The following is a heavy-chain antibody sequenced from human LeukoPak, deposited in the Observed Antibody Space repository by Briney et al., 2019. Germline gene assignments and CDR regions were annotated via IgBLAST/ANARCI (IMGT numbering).Heavy chain of an antibody. CDR3: AKVREQWLGNGYFDY. V-gene: IGHV3-23*01. J-gene: IGHJ4*02. Sequence: PGGSLRLSCAASGFTFSSSAMSWVRQAPGKGLEWVSAISNNGGYTYYADSVQGRFTISRDNSKSTLCLQMNSLRAEDTAVYYCAKVREQWLGNGYFDYWGQGTLVTVSS. D-gene: IGHD6-19*01. CDR1: GFTFSSSA. CDR2: ISNNGGYT.